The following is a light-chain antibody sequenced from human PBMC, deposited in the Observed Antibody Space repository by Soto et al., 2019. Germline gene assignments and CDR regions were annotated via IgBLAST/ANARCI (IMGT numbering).Light chain of an antibody. CDR3: GTWDNSLIAVV. V-gene: IGLV1-51*01. CDR1: SSNIGSNS. Sequence: QSVLTQPPSVSAAPGQKVTISCSGSSSNIGSNSVSWYQQLPGTAPKLLIYDNDKRPSGIPDRFSGSKSGTSATLGITGLQTGDEADYYCGTWDNSLIAVVFGGGTKLTVL. J-gene: IGLJ2*01. CDR2: DND.